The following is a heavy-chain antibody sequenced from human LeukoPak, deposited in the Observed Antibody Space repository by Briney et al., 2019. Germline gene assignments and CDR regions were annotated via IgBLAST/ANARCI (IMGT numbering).Heavy chain of an antibody. V-gene: IGHV3-30*18. D-gene: IGHD5-18*01. J-gene: IGHJ6*02. CDR2: ISYDGSNK. CDR1: GFTFSSYG. CDR3: AKDQDDVSAMEPYGMDV. Sequence: GGSLRLSCAASGFTFSSYGMHWVRQAPGRGLEWVAVISYDGSNKYYADSVKGRFTISRDNSKNTLYLQMNSLRAEDTAVYYCAKDQDDVSAMEPYGMDVWGQGTTVTVSS.